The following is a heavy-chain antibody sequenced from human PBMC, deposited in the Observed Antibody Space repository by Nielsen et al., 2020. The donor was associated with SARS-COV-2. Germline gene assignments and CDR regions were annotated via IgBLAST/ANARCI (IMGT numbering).Heavy chain of an antibody. CDR2: INHSGST. Sequence: GSLRLSCAVYGGSFSGYYWSWIRQPPGKGLEWIGEINHSGSTNYNPSLKSRVTISVDTSKNQFSLKLSSVTAADTAVYYCASPTAYSSSSGVDYWGQGTLVTVSS. V-gene: IGHV4-34*01. J-gene: IGHJ4*02. CDR3: ASPTAYSSSSGVDY. D-gene: IGHD6-6*01. CDR1: GGSFSGYY.